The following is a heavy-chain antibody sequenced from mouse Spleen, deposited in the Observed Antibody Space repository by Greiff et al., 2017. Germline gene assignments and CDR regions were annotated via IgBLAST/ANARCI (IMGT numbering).Heavy chain of an antibody. CDR3: TRWTVD. D-gene: IGHD1-1*01. J-gene: IGHJ2*01. V-gene: IGHV1-15*01. CDR2: IDPETGGT. Sequence: VQLQESGAELVRPGASVTLSCKASGYTFTDYEMHWVKQTPVHGLEWIGAIDPETGGTAYNQKFKGKATLTADKSSSTAYMELRSLTSEDSAVYYCTRWTVDWGQGTTLTVSS. CDR1: GYTFTDYE.